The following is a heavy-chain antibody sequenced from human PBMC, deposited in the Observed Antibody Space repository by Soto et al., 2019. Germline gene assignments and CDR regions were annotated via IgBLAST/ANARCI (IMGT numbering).Heavy chain of an antibody. D-gene: IGHD1-1*01. V-gene: IGHV3-30-3*01. CDR1: GFTFSSYA. CDR2: MSYDGSNK. Sequence: QVQLVESGGGVVQPGRSLRLSCAASGFTFSSYAMHWVRQAPGKGLEWVAVMSYDGSNKYYADSVKGRFTISRDNSKNTLYLQMNSLRAEDTAVYYCARAPGRATGTLDYWGQGTLVTVSS. J-gene: IGHJ4*02. CDR3: ARAPGRATGTLDY.